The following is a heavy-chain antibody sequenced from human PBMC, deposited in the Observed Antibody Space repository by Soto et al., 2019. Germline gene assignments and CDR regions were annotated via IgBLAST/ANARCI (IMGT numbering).Heavy chain of an antibody. Sequence: PSEPLSLTCTVSGGSVSSGSYYWSWIRQPPGKGLEWIGYIYYSGSTNYNPSLKSRVTISVDTSKNQFSLKLSSVTAADTAVYYCASGGYSYDFDEWGQGTLVTVS. CDR3: ASGGYSYDFDE. V-gene: IGHV4-61*01. CDR1: GGSVSSGSYY. J-gene: IGHJ4*02. CDR2: IYYSGST. D-gene: IGHD5-18*01.